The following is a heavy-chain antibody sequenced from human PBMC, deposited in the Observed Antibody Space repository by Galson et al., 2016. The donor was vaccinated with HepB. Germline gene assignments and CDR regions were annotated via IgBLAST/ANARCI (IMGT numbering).Heavy chain of an antibody. Sequence: ETLSLTCTVSGGSISSYYWSWIRQPPGKGLEWIGYIYSSGSTHYNPSLKSRVTLSLDTSKNQFSLKLRSVTAADTAVYYCARDSHVCNCRTTTCLYINWFDPWGQGTLVTVSS. V-gene: IGHV4-59*01. CDR2: IYSSGST. J-gene: IGHJ5*02. CDR1: GGSISSYY. D-gene: IGHD2-2*01. CDR3: ARDSHVCNCRTTTCLYINWFDP.